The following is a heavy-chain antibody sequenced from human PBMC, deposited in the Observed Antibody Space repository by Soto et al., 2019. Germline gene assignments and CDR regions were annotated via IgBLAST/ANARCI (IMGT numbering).Heavy chain of an antibody. J-gene: IGHJ4*02. CDR3: AKDPYYGGNSVVPYDY. V-gene: IGHV3-23*01. CDR1: GFTFSSYA. CDR2: ISGSGGST. D-gene: IGHD4-17*01. Sequence: GGSLRLSCAASGFTFSSYAMSWVRQAPGKGLEWVSAISGSGGSTYYADSVKGRFTISRDNSKNTLYLQMNSLRAEDTAVYYCAKDPYYGGNSVVPYDYWGQGTLVTVYS.